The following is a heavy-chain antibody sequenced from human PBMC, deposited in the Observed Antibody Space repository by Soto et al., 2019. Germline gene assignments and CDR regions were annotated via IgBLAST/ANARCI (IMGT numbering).Heavy chain of an antibody. CDR1: GFSLSGYG. Sequence: GGSLRLSCEVSGFSLSGYGMHWVRQAPGKGLEWVAVIWYDGTTKNYADSVKGRFTISRDSSKNTVYLQMDSLKVEDTAVYYCATLPHYGDPKAGFWGQGTLVTVSS. CDR2: IWYDGTTK. J-gene: IGHJ4*02. V-gene: IGHV3-33*01. D-gene: IGHD4-17*01. CDR3: ATLPHYGDPKAGF.